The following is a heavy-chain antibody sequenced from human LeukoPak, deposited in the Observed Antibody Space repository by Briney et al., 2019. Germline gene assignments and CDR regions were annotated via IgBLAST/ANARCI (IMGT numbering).Heavy chain of an antibody. CDR2: ISAYNGNT. Sequence: GASVKVSCKASGYTFTSYGISWVRQAPGQGLEWMGWISAYNGNTNYAQKFQGRVTMTRDTSISTAYMELSRLRSDDTAVYYCARFDKDSGYLDYWGQGTLVTVSS. CDR1: GYTFTSYG. V-gene: IGHV1-18*01. CDR3: ARFDKDSGYLDY. D-gene: IGHD2-15*01. J-gene: IGHJ4*02.